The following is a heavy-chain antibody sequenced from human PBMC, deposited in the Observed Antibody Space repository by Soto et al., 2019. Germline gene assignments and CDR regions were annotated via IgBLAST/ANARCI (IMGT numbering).Heavy chain of an antibody. Sequence: GGSLRLCCAASGFTVTSYYMSWVRQAPGKGLEWVSLIYTGVNTNYADSVKGRFTISRDNSKNTLYLQMNSLRAEDTAVYYCARDYYYGSGNYYRADYYHYGMDVWGQGTTVTVSS. J-gene: IGHJ6*02. V-gene: IGHV3-53*01. CDR1: GFTVTSYY. CDR2: IYTGVNT. D-gene: IGHD3-10*01. CDR3: ARDYYYGSGNYYRADYYHYGMDV.